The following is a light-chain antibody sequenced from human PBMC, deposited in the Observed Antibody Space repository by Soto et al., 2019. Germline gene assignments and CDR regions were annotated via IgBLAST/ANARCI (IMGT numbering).Light chain of an antibody. Sequence: EIVLTQSPVTLSLSPGERATLSCRSSQTISSSYVAWFQQKPGQAPRLLIYDASNRATGIPARFSGSGSGTDFTLTINSLQADDFATYYCQQHNSFSITFGQGRLLEIK. CDR2: DAS. CDR3: QQHNSFSIT. CDR1: QTISSSY. V-gene: IGKV3D-20*02. J-gene: IGKJ5*01.